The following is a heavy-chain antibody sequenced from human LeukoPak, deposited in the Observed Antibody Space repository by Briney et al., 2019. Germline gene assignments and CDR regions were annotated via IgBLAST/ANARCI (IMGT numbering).Heavy chain of an antibody. V-gene: IGHV4-59*08. Sequence: PSETLSLTCTVSGGSISSYYWSWIRQPPGKGLEWIGYIYYNGSTNYNPSLKSRVTISIDTSKNQFSLKLSSVTAADTAVYYCARQRAYCGGDCYSFDAFDIWGQGTMVTGSS. CDR1: GGSISSYY. CDR2: IYYNGST. D-gene: IGHD2-21*02. J-gene: IGHJ3*02. CDR3: ARQRAYCGGDCYSFDAFDI.